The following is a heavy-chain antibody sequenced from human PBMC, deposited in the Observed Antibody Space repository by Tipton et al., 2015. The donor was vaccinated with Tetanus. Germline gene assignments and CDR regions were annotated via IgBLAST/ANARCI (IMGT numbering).Heavy chain of an antibody. CDR3: ARYVATCTIGY. V-gene: IGHV3-7*01. Sequence: SLRLSCAASGFTFSNYWMSWVRQVPGKGLEWVGNIKPDGSGKYYVDSVKGRFTISRDNAKNSLYLRMNSLRPEDTAVYYCARYVATCTIGYWGQGSLVTVSS. J-gene: IGHJ4*02. CDR2: IKPDGSGK. CDR1: GFTFSNYW. D-gene: IGHD2-2*01.